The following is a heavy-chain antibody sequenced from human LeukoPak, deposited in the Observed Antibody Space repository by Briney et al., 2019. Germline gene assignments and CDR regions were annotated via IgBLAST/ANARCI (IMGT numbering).Heavy chain of an antibody. V-gene: IGHV3-7*01. CDR1: GFTFSSYW. CDR3: AGGLHSFDY. D-gene: IGHD3-16*01. Sequence: GGSLRLSCAASGFTFSSYWMTWVRQAPGKGLEWVANIKQDESEKYYVDSVQGRFTISRDNAKNSLYLQMNSLRAEDTTVYYCAGGLHSFDYWGQGTLVTVSS. CDR2: IKQDESEK. J-gene: IGHJ4*02.